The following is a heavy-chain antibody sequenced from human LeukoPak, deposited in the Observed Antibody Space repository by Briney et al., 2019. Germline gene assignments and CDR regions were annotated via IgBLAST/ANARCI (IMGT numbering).Heavy chain of an antibody. CDR3: ARKGYSSSWPDAFDI. V-gene: IGHV1-2*02. CDR1: GYTFTSYD. J-gene: IGHJ3*02. Sequence: ASVKVSCKASGYTFTSYDINWVRQAPGQGLEWMGWINPNSGGTNYAQKFQGRVTMTRDTSISTAYMELSRLRSDDTAVYYCARKGYSSSWPDAFDIWGQGTMVTVSS. CDR2: INPNSGGT. D-gene: IGHD6-13*01.